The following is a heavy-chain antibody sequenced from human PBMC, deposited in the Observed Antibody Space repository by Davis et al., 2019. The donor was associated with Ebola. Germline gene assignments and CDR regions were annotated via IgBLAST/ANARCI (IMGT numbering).Heavy chain of an antibody. Sequence: GESLKISCEASGFSFKDFGMHWVRQAPGKGLEWVAFIWYDGRNQHYIDSVKGRFTISRDNAKNSLYLQMNSLRDEDTAVYYCARDDSDIVVVVAASFYYYYGMDVWGQGTTVTVSS. CDR2: IWYDGRNQ. V-gene: IGHV3-33*01. J-gene: IGHJ6*02. CDR1: GFSFKDFG. CDR3: ARDDSDIVVVVAASFYYYYGMDV. D-gene: IGHD2-15*01.